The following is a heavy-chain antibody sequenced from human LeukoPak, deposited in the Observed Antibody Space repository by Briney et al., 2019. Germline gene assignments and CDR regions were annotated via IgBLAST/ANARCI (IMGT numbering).Heavy chain of an antibody. CDR2: ISYDGSNK. D-gene: IGHD3-10*01. V-gene: IGHV3-30*04. J-gene: IGHJ6*03. CDR1: GFTFSSYA. Sequence: GGSLRLSCAAAGFTFSSYAMHWVRQAPGKGLERVAVISYDGSNKYYADSVKGRFTISRDNSKNTLYLQMNSLRAEDTAVYYCAKDKVGYYGSGSRHYYYYYYMDVWGKGTTVTISS. CDR3: AKDKVGYYGSGSRHYYYYYYMDV.